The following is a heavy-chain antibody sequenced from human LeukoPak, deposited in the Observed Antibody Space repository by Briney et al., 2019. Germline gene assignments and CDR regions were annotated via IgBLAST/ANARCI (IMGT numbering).Heavy chain of an antibody. V-gene: IGHV3-23*01. Sequence: PGGSLRLSCAASGFTFSSYAMSWVRQAPGKGLEWVSAISGSGGSTYYADSVKGRFTISRDNSKNTLYLQMNSLRAEDTAVYYCAKVSPPQRYYDSSGYYYLNHYFDYWGQGTLVTVSS. CDR3: AKVSPPQRYYDSSGYYYLNHYFDY. J-gene: IGHJ4*02. D-gene: IGHD3-22*01. CDR2: ISGSGGST. CDR1: GFTFSSYA.